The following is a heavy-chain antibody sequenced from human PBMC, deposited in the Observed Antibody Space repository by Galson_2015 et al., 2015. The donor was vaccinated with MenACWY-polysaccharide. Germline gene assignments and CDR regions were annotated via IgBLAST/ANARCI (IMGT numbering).Heavy chain of an antibody. Sequence: SLRLSCAASGLTFRSSGMHWVRQAPGKGLVWVALIQNVGSPKAYADSVKGRFTISRDNSKNTLYLEMNSLRAEDTAVYYCARESSRIVFHAFDIWGQGTMVTVSS. D-gene: IGHD6-19*01. CDR3: ARESSRIVFHAFDI. CDR1: GLTFRSSG. J-gene: IGHJ3*02. V-gene: IGHV3-33*05. CDR2: IQNVGSPK.